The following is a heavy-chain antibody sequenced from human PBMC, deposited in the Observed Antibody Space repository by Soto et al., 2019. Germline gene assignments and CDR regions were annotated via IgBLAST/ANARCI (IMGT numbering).Heavy chain of an antibody. D-gene: IGHD6-19*01. Sequence: QVQLVQSGAEVKKPGATVKVSCKASGYTFTSYYMHWVRQAPGQGLEWMGIINPSGGSTSYAQKFQGRVTMTRDTSTSTVYMELSSLRSEDTAVYYCARALSFGGWTYYYYGMDVWGQGTTVTVSS. CDR2: INPSGGST. CDR1: GYTFTSYY. V-gene: IGHV1-46*01. CDR3: ARALSFGGWTYYYYGMDV. J-gene: IGHJ6*02.